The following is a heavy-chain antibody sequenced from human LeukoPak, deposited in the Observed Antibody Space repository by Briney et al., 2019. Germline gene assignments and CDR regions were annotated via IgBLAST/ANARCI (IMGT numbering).Heavy chain of an antibody. CDR2: ISAYNGNT. V-gene: IGHV1-18*01. CDR3: ARSPYGYNWFDP. CDR1: GYTFTSYG. J-gene: IGHJ5*02. D-gene: IGHD3-16*01. Sequence: GASVKVSCKASGYTFTSYGISWVRQAPGQGLEWMGWISAYNGNTNYAQKLQGRVTMTTDTSTSTAYMELRSLRSDDTAVHYRARSPYGYNWFDPWGQGTLVTVSS.